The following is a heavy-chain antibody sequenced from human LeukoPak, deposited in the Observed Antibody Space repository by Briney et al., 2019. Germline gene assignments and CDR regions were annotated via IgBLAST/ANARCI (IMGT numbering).Heavy chain of an antibody. D-gene: IGHD6-13*01. CDR2: ISSSSSYI. V-gene: IGHV3-21*01. J-gene: IGHJ4*02. Sequence: GGSLRLSCVGSGFTFSRYWLNWVRQAPGKGLEWVSSISSSSSYIYYADSVKGRFTISRDNAKNSLYLQMNSLRAEDTAVYYCARPYLARDSSSWYAWGQGTLVTVSS. CDR1: GFTFSRYW. CDR3: ARPYLARDSSSWYA.